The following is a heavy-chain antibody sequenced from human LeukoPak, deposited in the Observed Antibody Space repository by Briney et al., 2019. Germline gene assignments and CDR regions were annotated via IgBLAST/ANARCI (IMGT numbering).Heavy chain of an antibody. CDR3: AKGLLRDGSGSPNY. D-gene: IGHD3-10*01. CDR1: GFTFSSYG. J-gene: IGHJ4*02. V-gene: IGHV3-30*18. Sequence: GGSLRLSCAASGFTFSSYGMHWVRQAPGKGLEWVAVISYDGSNKYYADSVKGRFTISRDNSKNTLYLQMNSLRAEDTAVYYCAKGLLRDGSGSPNYWGQGTLVTASS. CDR2: ISYDGSNK.